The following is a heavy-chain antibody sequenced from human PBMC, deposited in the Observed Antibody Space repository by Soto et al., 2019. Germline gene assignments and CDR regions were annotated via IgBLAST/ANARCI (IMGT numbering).Heavy chain of an antibody. J-gene: IGHJ4*02. CDR3: ARVASDYRPHFDY. D-gene: IGHD4-4*01. CDR2: IWYDGSNK. V-gene: IGHV3-33*01. CDR1: GFTFSSYG. Sequence: GGSLRLSCAASGFTFSSYGMHWVRQAPGKGLEWVAVIWYDGSNKYYADSVKGRFTISRDNSKNTLYLQMNSLRAEDTAVYYCARVASDYRPHFDYWGQGTLVTVSS.